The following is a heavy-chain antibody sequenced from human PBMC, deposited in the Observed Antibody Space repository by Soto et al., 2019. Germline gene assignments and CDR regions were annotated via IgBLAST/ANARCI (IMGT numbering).Heavy chain of an antibody. CDR2: ISGSGGST. V-gene: IGHV3-23*01. D-gene: IGHD3-3*01. CDR3: AKDAHVRFLEWLSPTYYYHGMDV. CDR1: GFTFSSYA. J-gene: IGHJ6*02. Sequence: LRLACAASGFTFSSYAMSWVRQARGKGLEWGSAISGSGGSTYYADSVKGRFTISRDNSKNTLYLQMNSLRAEDTAVYYCAKDAHVRFLEWLSPTYYYHGMDVWGQGXTVTVSS.